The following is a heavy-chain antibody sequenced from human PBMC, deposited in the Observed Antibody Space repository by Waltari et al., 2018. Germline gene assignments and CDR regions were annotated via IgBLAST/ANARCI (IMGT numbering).Heavy chain of an antibody. J-gene: IGHJ4*02. Sequence: QVQLVESGGGVVQPGGSLRLSCAASGFTFSSYGVHCVGQAPGKGLEWVAFIWYDGSNKYYADSVKGRFTISRDNSKNTLYLQMDSLRAEDTAVYYCAKDRRYNWNDGDPSYFDYWGQGTLVTVSS. CDR2: IWYDGSNK. V-gene: IGHV3-30*02. CDR1: GFTFSSYG. D-gene: IGHD1-1*01. CDR3: AKDRRYNWNDGDPSYFDY.